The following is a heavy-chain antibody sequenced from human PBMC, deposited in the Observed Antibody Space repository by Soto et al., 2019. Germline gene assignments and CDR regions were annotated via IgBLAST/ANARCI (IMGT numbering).Heavy chain of an antibody. J-gene: IGHJ3*02. V-gene: IGHV3-7*01. CDR3: ARVTRDIVLMVYAIVAFDI. Sequence: GGSLRLSCAASGFTFSSYWMSWVRQAPGKGLEWVANIKQDGSEKYYVDSAKGRFTVSRDNAKNSLYLQMNSLRAEDTAVYYCARVTRDIVLMVYAIVAFDIWGQGTMVTVSS. CDR1: GFTFSSYW. D-gene: IGHD2-8*01. CDR2: IKQDGSEK.